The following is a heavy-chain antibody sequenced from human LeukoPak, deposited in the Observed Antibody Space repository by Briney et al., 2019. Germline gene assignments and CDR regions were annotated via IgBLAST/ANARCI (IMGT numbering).Heavy chain of an antibody. CDR3: AREEQLVFDY. CDR2: INHSGST. V-gene: IGHV4-34*01. Sequence: SVTLSLTCAVYGGSFSGHYWSWIRQSPGKGLEWIGEINHSGSTNYNPSLKSRVTISVDTSKNQFSLKLSSVTAADTAVYYCAREEQLVFDYWGQGTLVTISS. CDR1: GGSFSGHY. J-gene: IGHJ4*02. D-gene: IGHD6-6*01.